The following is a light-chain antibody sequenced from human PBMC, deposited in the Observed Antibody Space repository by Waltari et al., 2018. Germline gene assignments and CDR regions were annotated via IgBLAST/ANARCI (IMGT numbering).Light chain of an antibody. CDR2: GNN. Sequence: SSELTQDPTVSVAMGQTVRITCQGDSLRSYNASWYQHRPGQAPILVFSGNNNRPSGVPDRFSGSSSDNTAVLTITGAQAEDEASYYCHSRDASGVGGSFGGGTKLTVL. J-gene: IGLJ2*01. CDR3: HSRDASGVGGS. V-gene: IGLV3-19*01. CDR1: SLRSYN.